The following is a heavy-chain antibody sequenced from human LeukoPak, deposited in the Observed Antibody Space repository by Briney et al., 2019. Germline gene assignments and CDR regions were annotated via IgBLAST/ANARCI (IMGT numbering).Heavy chain of an antibody. V-gene: IGHV1-2*02. Sequence: ASVKVSCKASGYTFTGYYMHWVRQAPGQGLEWMGWINPNSGGTKYAQKFQGRVTMTRDTSISTAYMELGRLTSDDTAVYYCARDFGYGDYAFDYWGQGTLVTVSS. CDR2: INPNSGGT. CDR3: ARDFGYGDYAFDY. J-gene: IGHJ4*02. CDR1: GYTFTGYY. D-gene: IGHD4-17*01.